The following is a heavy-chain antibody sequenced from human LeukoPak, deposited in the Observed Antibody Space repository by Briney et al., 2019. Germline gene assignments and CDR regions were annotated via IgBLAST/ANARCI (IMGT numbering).Heavy chain of an antibody. D-gene: IGHD6-13*01. CDR3: ARTLIAAVGASKNWLDP. Sequence: GGSLRLSSAAFGFIFSNHEMNWVRQAPGKGLQWVSYISSTGRTIYYADSVKGRFTVSRDNAKNSLYLQMNSLRAEDTAVYYCARTLIAAVGASKNWLDPWGQGALVTVSS. CDR1: GFIFSNHE. J-gene: IGHJ5*02. CDR2: ISSTGRTI. V-gene: IGHV3-48*03.